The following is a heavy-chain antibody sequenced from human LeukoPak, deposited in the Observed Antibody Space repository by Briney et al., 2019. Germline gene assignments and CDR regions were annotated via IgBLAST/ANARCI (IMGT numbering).Heavy chain of an antibody. D-gene: IGHD1-26*01. Sequence: GGSLRLSCAASGFTFSSYWMLWVRQAPGEGLVWVSRINTDGSSTNYADSVKGRFTISRDNAKNTLYLQMNSLRAEDTAVYYCARDLMGAPGYWGQGTLVTVSS. CDR3: ARDLMGAPGY. J-gene: IGHJ4*02. CDR1: GFTFSSYW. CDR2: INTDGSST. V-gene: IGHV3-74*01.